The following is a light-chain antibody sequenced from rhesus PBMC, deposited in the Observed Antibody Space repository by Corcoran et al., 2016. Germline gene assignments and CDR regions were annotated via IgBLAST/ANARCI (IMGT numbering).Light chain of an antibody. J-gene: IGKJ1*01. CDR2: AAS. Sequence: DIQMTQSPSSLSASVGDKVTITCRASQGISSWLAWYQQIPGKGPKLLIYAASSLQTGVPSRFSGSGSGTGYTLTISSLQPEDFATYYCQQGYSTPRAFGQGTKVEIK. CDR3: QQGYSTPRA. CDR1: QGISSW. V-gene: IGKV1-18*01.